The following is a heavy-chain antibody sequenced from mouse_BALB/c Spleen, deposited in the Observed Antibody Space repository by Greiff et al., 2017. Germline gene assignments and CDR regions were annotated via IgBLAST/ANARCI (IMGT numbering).Heavy chain of an antibody. V-gene: IGHV6-6*02. Sequence: EVMLVESGGGLVQPGGSMKLSCVASGFTFSNYWMNWVRQSPEKGLEWVAEIRLKSNNYATHYAESVKGRFTISRDDSKSSVYLQMNNLRAEDTGIYYCTRPDYDVPYAMDYWGQGTSVTVSS. CDR1: GFTFSNYW. D-gene: IGHD2-4*01. J-gene: IGHJ4*01. CDR2: IRLKSNNYAT. CDR3: TRPDYDVPYAMDY.